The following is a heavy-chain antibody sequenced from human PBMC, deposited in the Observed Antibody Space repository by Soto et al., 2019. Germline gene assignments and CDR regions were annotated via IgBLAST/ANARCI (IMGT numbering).Heavy chain of an antibody. V-gene: IGHV4-59*08. CDR2: IYYSGST. J-gene: IGHJ4*02. D-gene: IGHD3-3*01. Sequence: SETLSLTCAVSGGSISSYYWSWIRQPPGKGLEWIGYIYYSGSTNYNPSLKSRVTISVDTSKNQFSLKLSSVTAADTAVYYCARLYSDFWSGPQRGYFDYWGQGTLVTVSS. CDR3: ARLYSDFWSGPQRGYFDY. CDR1: GGSISSYY.